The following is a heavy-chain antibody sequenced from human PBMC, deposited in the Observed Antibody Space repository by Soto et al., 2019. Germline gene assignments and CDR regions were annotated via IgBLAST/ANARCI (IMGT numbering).Heavy chain of an antibody. CDR1: GFTFGDYA. J-gene: IGHJ5*02. CDR2: IRSKAYGGTT. Sequence: GGSLRLSCTASGFTFGDYAMSWFRQAPGKGLEWVGFIRSKAYGGTTEYAASVKGRFTISRDDSKSIAYLQMNSLKTEDTAVYYCTRDAGYSSGWYQAPWFDPWGQGTLVTVSS. D-gene: IGHD6-19*01. CDR3: TRDAGYSSGWYQAPWFDP. V-gene: IGHV3-49*03.